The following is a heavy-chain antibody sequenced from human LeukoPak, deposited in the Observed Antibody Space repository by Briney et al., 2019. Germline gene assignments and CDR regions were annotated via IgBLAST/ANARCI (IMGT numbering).Heavy chain of an antibody. D-gene: IGHD3-22*01. J-gene: IGHJ5*02. CDR2: ISGSGGST. Sequence: GGSLRLSCAASGFTFSSYAMSWVRQAPGKGLEWVSAISGSGGSTYYADSVRGRFTISRDNSKNTLYLQMNSLRAEDTAVYYCAKVFMYYYDSSGPNWFDPWGQGTLVTVSS. V-gene: IGHV3-23*01. CDR1: GFTFSSYA. CDR3: AKVFMYYYDSSGPNWFDP.